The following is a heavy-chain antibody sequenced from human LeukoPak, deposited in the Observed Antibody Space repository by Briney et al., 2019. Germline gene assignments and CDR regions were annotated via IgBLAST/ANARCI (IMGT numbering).Heavy chain of an antibody. V-gene: IGHV3-7*01. CDR3: ARIYDTSGYSLDY. CDR1: GFTLSTYW. J-gene: IGHJ4*02. D-gene: IGHD3-22*01. CDR2: INEDGSEK. Sequence: PGGSLRLSCAASGFTLSTYWMSWVRQAPGQGLEWVANINEDGSEKYYVDSVKGRFTISRDNAKNSLYLQMNSLRAEDTAVFYCARIYDTSGYSLDYWGQGTLVTVSS.